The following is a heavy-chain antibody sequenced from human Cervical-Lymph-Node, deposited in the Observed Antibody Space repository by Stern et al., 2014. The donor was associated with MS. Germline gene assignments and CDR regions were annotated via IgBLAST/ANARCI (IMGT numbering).Heavy chain of an antibody. V-gene: IGHV1-2*04. Sequence: VQLVQSGAEVKKPGASVKLSCKASEYTFTGYYIHWVRQAPGNGLEWMGWINPKRGDTNYAQKVQGWVTLTRDNSIGTAYLELSSLRSNDTAVYYCARSVRLVRSSTNGWLAPWGQGTLVTVSP. CDR2: INPKRGDT. J-gene: IGHJ5*02. CDR1: EYTFTGYY. D-gene: IGHD2-2*01. CDR3: ARSVRLVRSSTNGWLAP.